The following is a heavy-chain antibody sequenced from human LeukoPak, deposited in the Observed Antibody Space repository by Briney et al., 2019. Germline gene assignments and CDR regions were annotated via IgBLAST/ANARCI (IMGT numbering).Heavy chain of an antibody. V-gene: IGHV4-4*07. CDR1: GGSISSYY. J-gene: IGHJ4*02. Sequence: SETLSLTCTVAGGSISSYYWRWIRQPAGKGLEWIGRIYTSGSTNYNPSLKSRVTISVDKSKNQFSLKLSSVTAADTAVYYCARGYSSSWYSDYWGQGTLVTVSS. CDR2: IYTSGST. CDR3: ARGYSSSWYSDY. D-gene: IGHD6-13*01.